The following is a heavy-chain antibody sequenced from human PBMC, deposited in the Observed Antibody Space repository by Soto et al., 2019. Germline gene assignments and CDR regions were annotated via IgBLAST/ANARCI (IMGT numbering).Heavy chain of an antibody. CDR3: AKYRIAASGPDY. CDR1: GFIFSNYA. CDR2: ISGSAANT. J-gene: IGHJ4*02. D-gene: IGHD6-13*01. V-gene: IGHV3-23*01. Sequence: GGSLRLSCAASGFIFSNYAMTWVRQGPGKGLEWVSVISGSAANTYYADSVKGRFTISRDNSKNTLYLQMDSLTAEDTAVYYCAKYRIAASGPDYWGQGTLVTVSS.